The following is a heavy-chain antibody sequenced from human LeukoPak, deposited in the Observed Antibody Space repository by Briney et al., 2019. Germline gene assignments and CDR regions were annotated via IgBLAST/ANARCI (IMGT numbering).Heavy chain of an antibody. J-gene: IGHJ4*02. V-gene: IGHV4-59*08. CDR1: GGSISNYY. D-gene: IGHD3-10*01. CDR3: ARRAYGSGSFNRYYFDY. Sequence: SETLSLTCTVSGGSISNYYWSWIRQPPGKGLEWIGYIYYSGSTNYNPSLKSRVTISVDTSKNQSSLKLNSVTAADTAVYYCARRAYGSGSFNRYYFDYWGQGTLVAVSS. CDR2: IYYSGST.